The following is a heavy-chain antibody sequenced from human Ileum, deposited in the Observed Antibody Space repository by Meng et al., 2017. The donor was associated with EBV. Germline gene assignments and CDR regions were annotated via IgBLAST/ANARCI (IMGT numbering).Heavy chain of an antibody. CDR3: ARRGSYGGGCDY. CDR2: INPSEGT. J-gene: IGHJ4*02. D-gene: IGHD1-26*01. V-gene: IGHV4-34*01. Sequence: QVPLPQWGAGLLKPSETLSLTCAVYGGSFTDYYWTWIRQPPGKGLEWIGEINPSEGTNYNPSLKSRVTISVDTSKNQFSLKMNFLTAADTAIYYCARRGSYGGGCDYWGQGTLVTVSS. CDR1: GGSFTDYY.